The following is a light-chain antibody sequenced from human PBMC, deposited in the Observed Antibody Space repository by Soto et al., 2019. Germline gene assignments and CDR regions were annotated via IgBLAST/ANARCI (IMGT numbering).Light chain of an antibody. V-gene: IGLV1-44*01. J-gene: IGLJ3*02. CDR3: AAWDDSLNGPV. Sequence: QSVLTQPPSASGTPGQRVIISCSGSSSNLGSNSGNWYQQLPGTSPKLLIYNTYQRPLGVPARFSGSKSGNSASLAISGLQSEDDGDYFCAAWDDSLNGPVFGGGTKLTVL. CDR2: NTY. CDR1: SSNLGSNS.